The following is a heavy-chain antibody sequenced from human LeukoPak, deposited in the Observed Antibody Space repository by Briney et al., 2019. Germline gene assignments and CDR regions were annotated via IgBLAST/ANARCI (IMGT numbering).Heavy chain of an antibody. Sequence: GGSLRLSCAASGFTVSSNEMSWVRQAPGKGLEWVGRIKSQTDGGTTDYAAPVKGRFTISRDDSKNTLYLEINSLKTDDTAVYYCTTNYRNNWNGIFDYWGQGTLVTVSS. J-gene: IGHJ4*02. CDR2: IKSQTDGGTT. D-gene: IGHD1-1*01. CDR3: TTNYRNNWNGIFDY. CDR1: GFTVSSNE. V-gene: IGHV3-15*01.